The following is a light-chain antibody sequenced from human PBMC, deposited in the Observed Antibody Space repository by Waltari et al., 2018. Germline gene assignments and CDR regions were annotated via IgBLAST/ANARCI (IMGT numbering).Light chain of an antibody. J-gene: IGLJ2*01. V-gene: IGLV3-19*01. CDR1: SLSSYY. Sequence: SSELTQDPAVSVAMGQTVRITCQGNSLSSYYSSRYQQRPGQAPRLVMYDKNNRPSGVPDRFSGSSSHNTASLTITGAQAEDEASYYCHSRDASGVGGSFGGGTKLTVL. CDR3: HSRDASGVGGS. CDR2: DKN.